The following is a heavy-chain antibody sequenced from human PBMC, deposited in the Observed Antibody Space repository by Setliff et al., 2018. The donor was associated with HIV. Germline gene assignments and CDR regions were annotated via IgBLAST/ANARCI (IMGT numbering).Heavy chain of an antibody. V-gene: IGHV3-21*01. CDR1: GFTFDTYA. J-gene: IGHJ4*02. CDR2: ISSSSSYI. CDR3: ARDFSWATDS. Sequence: PGGSLRLSCVASGFTFDTYAMNWVRKAPGKGLEWVSSISSSSSYIFYSDSVKGRFTASRDNPKNTVSLQLNSLRIEDTAVYYCARDFSWATDSWGQGTLVTVSS. D-gene: IGHD2-15*01.